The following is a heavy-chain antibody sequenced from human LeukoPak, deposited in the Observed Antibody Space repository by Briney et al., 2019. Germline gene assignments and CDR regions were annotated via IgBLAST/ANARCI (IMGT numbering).Heavy chain of an antibody. Sequence: SETLSLTCSVSGDSISSGSFYWSWIRQPPGKGLEWIGYIYYSGSTNYNPSLKSRVTISVDKSKNQFSLKLSSVTAADTAVYYCARVGNVAAARFDPWGQGTLVTVSS. D-gene: IGHD6-13*01. CDR1: GDSISSGSFY. V-gene: IGHV4-61*05. J-gene: IGHJ5*02. CDR3: ARVGNVAAARFDP. CDR2: IYYSGST.